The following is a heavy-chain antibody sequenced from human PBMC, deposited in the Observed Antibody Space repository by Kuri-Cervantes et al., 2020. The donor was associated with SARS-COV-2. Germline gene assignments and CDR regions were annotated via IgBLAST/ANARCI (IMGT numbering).Heavy chain of an antibody. J-gene: IGHJ4*02. CDR2: ISGSGGST. V-gene: IGHV3-23*01. CDR1: GFTFSSYA. Sequence: GGSLRLSCAASGFTFSSYAMSWVRQAPGKGLEWVSAISGSGGSTYYADSVKGRFTISRDNSKNTLYLQMNSPRSEDTAVYYCAKDRSDGGSYLGSGVFDYWGQGTLVTVSS. D-gene: IGHD1-26*01. CDR3: AKDRSDGGSYLGSGVFDY.